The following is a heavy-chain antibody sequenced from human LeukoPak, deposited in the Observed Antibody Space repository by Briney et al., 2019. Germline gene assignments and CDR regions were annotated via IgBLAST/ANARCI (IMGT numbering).Heavy chain of an antibody. CDR3: AKSIAGYYYYYYMDV. D-gene: IGHD6-6*01. J-gene: IGHJ6*03. V-gene: IGHV3-23*01. CDR2: ISGSGGST. Sequence: GGSLRLSCAASGFTFSSYAMSWVRQAPGKGLEWVSAISGSGGSTYYADSVKGRFTISRDNSKNTLYLQMNSLRAEGTAVYYCAKSIAGYYYYYYMDVWGKGTTVTVSS. CDR1: GFTFSSYA.